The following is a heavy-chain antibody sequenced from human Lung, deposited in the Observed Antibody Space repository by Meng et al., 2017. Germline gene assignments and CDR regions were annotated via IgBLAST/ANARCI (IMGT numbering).Heavy chain of an antibody. V-gene: IGHV3-23*01. CDR2: ISGSGGST. Sequence: GESLKISCATSGFTFSSSAMSWVRQAPGTGLEWVSTISGSGGSTYYADSVKGRFTISRDNSKNTLYLQMHSLIAEDTAVYYCAKVFEYSYDTSGPNWFDPWGQGTLVTVSS. D-gene: IGHD3-22*01. CDR3: AKVFEYSYDTSGPNWFDP. J-gene: IGHJ5*02. CDR1: GFTFSSSA.